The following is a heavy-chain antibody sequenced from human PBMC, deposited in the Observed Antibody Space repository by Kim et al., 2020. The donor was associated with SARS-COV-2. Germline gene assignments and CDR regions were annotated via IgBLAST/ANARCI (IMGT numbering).Heavy chain of an antibody. J-gene: IGHJ4*02. CDR2: ISGSGGST. V-gene: IGHV3-23*01. CDR1: GFTFSSYA. CDR3: AKDVVPIVVVPAAVDY. Sequence: GGSLRLSCAASGFTFSSYAMSWVRQAPGKGLEWVSAISGSGGSTYYADSVKGRFTISRDNSKNTLYLQMNSLRAEDTAVYYCAKDVVPIVVVPAAVDYWGQGTLVTVSS. D-gene: IGHD2-2*01.